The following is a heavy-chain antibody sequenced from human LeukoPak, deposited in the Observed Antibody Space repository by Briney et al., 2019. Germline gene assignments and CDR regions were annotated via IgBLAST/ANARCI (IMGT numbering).Heavy chain of an antibody. J-gene: IGHJ4*02. CDR2: IKQDGSEK. V-gene: IGHV3-7*01. Sequence: GGSLRLSCAGSGFTFRSYWMSWVRQAPGKGLEWVANIKQDGSEKYYVDSVKGRFTISRDNAKNPLYLQMNSLRAEDTAVYYCARTAVSGTFHLDYWGQGTLVTVSS. CDR1: GFTFRSYW. D-gene: IGHD6-19*01. CDR3: ARTAVSGTFHLDY.